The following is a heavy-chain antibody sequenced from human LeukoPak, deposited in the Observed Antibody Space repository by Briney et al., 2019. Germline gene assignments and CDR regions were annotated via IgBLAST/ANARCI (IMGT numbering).Heavy chain of an antibody. CDR3: ARVRAYYYDSSGYPTNWFDP. Sequence: ASVKVSCKASGYTFTGYYMHWVRQAPGQGLEWMGWINPNSGGTNYAQKFQGRVTMTRDTSISTAYMALSRLRSDDTAVYYCARVRAYYYDSSGYPTNWFDPWGQGTLVTVSS. J-gene: IGHJ5*02. CDR1: GYTFTGYY. V-gene: IGHV1-2*02. D-gene: IGHD3-22*01. CDR2: INPNSGGT.